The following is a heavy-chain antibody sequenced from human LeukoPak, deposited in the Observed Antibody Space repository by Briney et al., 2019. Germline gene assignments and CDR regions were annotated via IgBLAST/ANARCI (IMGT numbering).Heavy chain of an antibody. D-gene: IGHD6-13*01. CDR2: IKEDGSEK. J-gene: IGHJ4*02. Sequence: PGGSLRLSCAASGFSFSNYWMAWVRQAPGKGLEWVANIKEDGSEKYYVDSVKGRFTISRDNAKNSLYLQMNSLRAEDTAVYYCASRSRYFDYWGQGTLVTVSS. V-gene: IGHV3-7*02. CDR1: GFSFSNYW. CDR3: ASRSRYFDY.